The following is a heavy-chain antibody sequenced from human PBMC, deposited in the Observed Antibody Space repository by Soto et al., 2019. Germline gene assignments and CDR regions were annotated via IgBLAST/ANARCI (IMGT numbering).Heavy chain of an antibody. CDR2: IKQDGSEK. D-gene: IGHD3-16*02. CDR1: GFTFSSYW. CDR3: ARDNPIETVYYYYGMDV. J-gene: IGHJ6*02. V-gene: IGHV3-7*05. Sequence: PGGSLRLSCAASGFTFSSYWMSWVRQAPGKGLEWVANIKQDGSEKYYVDSVKGRFTISRDNAKDSLYLQMNSLRAEDTAVYYCARDNPIETVYYYYGMDVWGQGTTVTVSS.